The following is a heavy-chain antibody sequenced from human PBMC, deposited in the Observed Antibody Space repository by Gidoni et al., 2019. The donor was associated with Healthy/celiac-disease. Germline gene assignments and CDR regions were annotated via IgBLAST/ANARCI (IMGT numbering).Heavy chain of an antibody. CDR3: ASPLGRDWYFDL. Sequence: QVQLQQWGAGLLKPSETLSLTCAVYGGSFSGYYWSWIRQPPGKGLEWIGEINHSGSTNYNPSLKSRVTISVDTSKNQFSLKLSSVTAADTAVYYCASPLGRDWYFDLWGRGTLVTVSS. CDR2: INHSGST. J-gene: IGHJ2*01. V-gene: IGHV4-34*01. CDR1: GGSFSGYY.